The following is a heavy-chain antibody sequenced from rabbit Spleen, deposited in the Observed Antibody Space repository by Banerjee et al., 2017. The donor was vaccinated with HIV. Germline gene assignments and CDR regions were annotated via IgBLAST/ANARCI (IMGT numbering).Heavy chain of an antibody. J-gene: IGHJ4*01. Sequence: QEQLEESAGGLVQPGGSLTLTCTASGFSISSYYMNWVRQAPGKGLEWIACMYTSAGSIWYASWVNGRFTISKTSSTTVALQMTSLTVADTATYFCARDIRAASSYGDYDLWGPGTLVTVS. V-gene: IGHV1S45*01. CDR1: GFSISSYYM. D-gene: IGHD8-1*01. CDR2: MYTSAGSI. CDR3: ARDIRAASSYGDYDL.